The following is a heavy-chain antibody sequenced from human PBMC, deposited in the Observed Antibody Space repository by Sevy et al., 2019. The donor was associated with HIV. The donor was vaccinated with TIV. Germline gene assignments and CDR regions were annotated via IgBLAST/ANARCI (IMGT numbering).Heavy chain of an antibody. CDR3: ARILGDYYDSSGYYRSFFDY. J-gene: IGHJ4*02. V-gene: IGHV3-7*01. CDR1: GFTFSSYW. D-gene: IGHD3-22*01. Sequence: GGSLRLSCAASGFTFSSYWMSWVRQAPGKGLEWAANIKQDGSEKYYVDSVKRRFTISRDNAKNSLYLQMNSLRAEDTAVYYCARILGDYYDSSGYYRSFFDYWGQGNLVTVSS. CDR2: IKQDGSEK.